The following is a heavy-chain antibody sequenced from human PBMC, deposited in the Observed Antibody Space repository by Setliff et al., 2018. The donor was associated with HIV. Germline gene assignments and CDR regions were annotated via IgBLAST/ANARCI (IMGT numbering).Heavy chain of an antibody. Sequence: PSETLSLTCAVYGGSFSGHQWSWIRQPPGEGLEWIGEINQSGDTNYKPSLKSRVTISIDTSKNQFSLKLSPVTAADTAVYYCARCRLNGGFNLWGQGTLVTVSS. D-gene: IGHD7-27*01. CDR2: INQSGDT. CDR1: GGSFSGHQ. J-gene: IGHJ5*02. CDR3: ARCRLNGGFNL. V-gene: IGHV4-34*01.